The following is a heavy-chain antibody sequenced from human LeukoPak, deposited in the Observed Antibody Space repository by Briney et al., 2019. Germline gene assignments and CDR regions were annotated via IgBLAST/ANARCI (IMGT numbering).Heavy chain of an antibody. CDR1: GYTLTELS. D-gene: IGHD4-17*01. CDR2: FEPEDGET. CDR3: ATVPGGAVTTMEWFDP. J-gene: IGHJ5*02. V-gene: IGHV1-24*01. Sequence: ASVKVSCKVSGYTLTELSKHWVRQAPGKGLEWMGGFEPEDGETIYAQKFQGRVTMTEDTSTDTAYMELSSLRSEDTAVYYCATVPGGAVTTMEWFDPWGQGTLVTVSS.